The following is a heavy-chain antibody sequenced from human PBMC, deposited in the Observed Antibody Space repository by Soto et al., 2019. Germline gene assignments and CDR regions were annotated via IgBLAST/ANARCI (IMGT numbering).Heavy chain of an antibody. CDR1: GGTFSSYA. CDR3: ARLGDEAYYYGSGSYYNVNY. V-gene: IGHV1-69*13. D-gene: IGHD3-10*01. CDR2: IIPIFGTA. Sequence: SVKVSCKASGGTFSSYAISWVRQAPGQGLEWMGGIIPIFGTANYAQKFQGRVTITADESTSTAYMELSSLRSEDTAVYYCARLGDEAYYYGSGSYYNVNYWGQGTLVTVSS. J-gene: IGHJ4*02.